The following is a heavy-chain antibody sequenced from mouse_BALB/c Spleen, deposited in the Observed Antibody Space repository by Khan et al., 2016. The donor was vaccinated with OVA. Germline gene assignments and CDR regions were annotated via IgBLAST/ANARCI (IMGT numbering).Heavy chain of an antibody. CDR1: GYTFTSYV. J-gene: IGHJ2*01. Sequence: VQLQQSGPELVKPGASVKMSCKASGYTFTSYVIHWVKQKPGQGLEWIGYIYPYNDDTKSNAKFNGKATLTSDKSSSTAYMELRSLTSEDSAVYYCARNYRDDVYFDYWGQGTTLTVSS. CDR2: IYPYNDDT. V-gene: IGHV1S136*01. CDR3: ARNYRDDVYFDY. D-gene: IGHD2-14*01.